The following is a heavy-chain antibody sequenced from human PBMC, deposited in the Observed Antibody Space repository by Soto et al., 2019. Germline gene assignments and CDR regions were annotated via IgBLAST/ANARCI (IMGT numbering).Heavy chain of an antibody. D-gene: IGHD5-18*01. J-gene: IGHJ6*02. V-gene: IGHV1-3*01. CDR2: TNAGNGNT. CDR1: GYTFTSYA. Sequence: ASVKVSCKASGYTFTSYAMHWVRQAPGQRLEWMGWTNAGNGNTKYSQKFQGRVTITRDTSASTAYMELSSLRSEDTAVYYCARAGRQDRYSYRYAGYYYYYGIDVWGQVTTVTVSS. CDR3: ARAGRQDRYSYRYAGYYYYYGIDV.